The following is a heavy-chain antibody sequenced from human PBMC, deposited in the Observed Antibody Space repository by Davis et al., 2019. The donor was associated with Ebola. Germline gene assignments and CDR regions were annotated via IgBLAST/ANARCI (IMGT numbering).Heavy chain of an antibody. J-gene: IGHJ1*01. Sequence: RGSLRLSCAASCFPFLSRYMSWVRQAPGKGLECVSTIQSGGDTYYADSVKGRFTISRDNSKNTVSRQMSSLRVEDTAIYYCASGGRVLVAEYFQHWSQGTRVIVSS. CDR2: IQSGGDT. CDR1: CFPFLSRY. CDR3: ASGGRVLVAEYFQH. V-gene: IGHV3-53*01. D-gene: IGHD2-8*02.